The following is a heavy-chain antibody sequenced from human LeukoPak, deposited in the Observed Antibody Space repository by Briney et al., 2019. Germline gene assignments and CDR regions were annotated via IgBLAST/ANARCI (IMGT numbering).Heavy chain of an antibody. CDR2: MNPNSGNT. Sequence: GASVKVSCKASGYTFTSYDINWVRQATGQGLQWMGWMNPNSGNTGYAQKFQGRVTITRNTSISTAYMELSSLRSEDTAVYYCAIYSNTKDDAFDIWGQGTMVTVSS. CDR3: AIYSNTKDDAFDI. CDR1: GYTFTSYD. D-gene: IGHD4-11*01. V-gene: IGHV1-8*03. J-gene: IGHJ3*02.